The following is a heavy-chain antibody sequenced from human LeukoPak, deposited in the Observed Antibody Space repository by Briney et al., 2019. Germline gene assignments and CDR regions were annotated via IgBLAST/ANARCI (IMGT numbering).Heavy chain of an antibody. Sequence: GGSLRLSCAASGLTFSSHWMHWVRQAPGKGLEWDGFIRSKAYGETADYAASVKGRFTISRDDSKAIAYLQMNSLKTEDTAVYHCTRDRGAYNLYDYWGQGTLVTVSS. CDR2: IRSKAYGETA. CDR3: TRDRGAYNLYDY. D-gene: IGHD1-1*01. V-gene: IGHV3-49*04. J-gene: IGHJ4*02. CDR1: GLTFSSHW.